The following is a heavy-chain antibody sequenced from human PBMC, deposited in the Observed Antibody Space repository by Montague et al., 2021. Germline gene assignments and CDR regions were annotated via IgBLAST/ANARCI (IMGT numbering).Heavy chain of an antibody. D-gene: IGHD3-22*01. V-gene: IGHV4-59*01. J-gene: IGHJ2*01. Sequence: SQTLSLTCVVSGASINSDYWSWIRQPPGKGLECTGYIHYSRTTNYNPYLKSRVTLSVDTSKNQISLKLSHVTAADTAVYYCARFHYYDMNFDLWGRGTLVTVSS. CDR1: GASINSDY. CDR3: ARFHYYDMNFDL. CDR2: IHYSRTT.